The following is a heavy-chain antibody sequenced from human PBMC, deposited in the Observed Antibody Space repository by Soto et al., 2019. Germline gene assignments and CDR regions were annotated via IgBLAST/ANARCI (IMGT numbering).Heavy chain of an antibody. Sequence: EVQLVESGGGLVQPGGSLRLSCAASGFTFSSYWMHWVRQAPGKGLVWVSRINSDGRSTSYADSVKGRFTISRDNAKNTLYLQMTRLRTEDTAVYYRARGEDAGYCSRGSCSGDWFDPWGQGTLVTVSS. J-gene: IGHJ5*02. CDR2: INSDGRST. D-gene: IGHD2-15*01. CDR3: ARGEDAGYCSRGSCSGDWFDP. CDR1: GFTFSSYW. V-gene: IGHV3-74*01.